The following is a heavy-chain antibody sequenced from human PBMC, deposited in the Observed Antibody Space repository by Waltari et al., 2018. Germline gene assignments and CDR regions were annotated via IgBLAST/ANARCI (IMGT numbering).Heavy chain of an antibody. CDR3: NTDRVTIFGGY. V-gene: IGHV3-15*01. CDR2: SKSKKEGETK. D-gene: IGHD3-3*01. Sequence: EVQLVESGGGLVKPGGSLRLSCAASGLTFSDAWMNWVRQAPGKGRGRVGRSKSKKEGETKEYAAPGKGRFSISRDDSKDTIYLQMNSLDTEDTAMYYCNTDRVTIFGGYWGQGTLVTVSS. CDR1: GLTFSDAW. J-gene: IGHJ4*02.